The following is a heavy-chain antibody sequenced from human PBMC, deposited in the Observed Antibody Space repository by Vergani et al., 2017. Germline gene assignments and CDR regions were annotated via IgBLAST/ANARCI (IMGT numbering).Heavy chain of an antibody. V-gene: IGHV2-26*01. CDR1: GFSLSNARMG. CDR2: IFSNDEK. J-gene: IGHJ5*02. Sequence: QVTLKESGPVLVKPTETLTLTCTVSGFSLSNARMGVSWIRQPPGKALEWLAHIFSNDEKSYRTSLKSRLTISKDTSKSQVVLTMTNMDPVDTATYYCPRTRGSSWYRAYNWFDPWGQGTLVTVSS. D-gene: IGHD6-13*01. CDR3: PRTRGSSWYRAYNWFDP.